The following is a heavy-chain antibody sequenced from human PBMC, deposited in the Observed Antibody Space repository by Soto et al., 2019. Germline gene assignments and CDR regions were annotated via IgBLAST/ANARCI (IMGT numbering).Heavy chain of an antibody. Sequence: EVQLLESGGGLVQPGGSLRLSCAASGFTFSIYAMSWVRQAPGKGLEWVSGLYGNGDGVSYADSVRGRFTISRDNSNNMLYLQMYNLRVEGTAMYYCAKDRQPDGRWPFEHWGQGTLVTVSS. CDR1: GFTFSIYA. D-gene: IGHD2-8*01. CDR3: AKDRQPDGRWPFEH. V-gene: IGHV3-23*01. CDR2: LYGNGDGV. J-gene: IGHJ4*02.